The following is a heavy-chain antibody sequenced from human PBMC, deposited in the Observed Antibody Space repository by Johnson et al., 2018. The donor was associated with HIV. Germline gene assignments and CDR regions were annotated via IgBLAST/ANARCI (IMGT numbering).Heavy chain of an antibody. V-gene: IGHV3-20*04. CDR3: ARAKGGSYSDEQGAFDI. CDR1: GFTFDDYG. CDR2: INWNGGTT. Sequence: VQLVESGGSVIRPGGSLRLSCAASGFTFDDYGMSWVRQAPGKGLEWVSGINWNGGTTAYADSVKGRFTISRDNSKNTMDLQMNRLRAEDTAVYYCARAKGGSYSDEQGAFDIWGQGTMVTVSS. J-gene: IGHJ3*02. D-gene: IGHD1-26*01.